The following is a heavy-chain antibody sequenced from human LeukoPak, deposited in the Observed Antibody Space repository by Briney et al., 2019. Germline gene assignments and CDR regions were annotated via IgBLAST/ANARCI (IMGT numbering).Heavy chain of an antibody. CDR3: ARDNYGDYEVGYFYMDV. D-gene: IGHD4-17*01. V-gene: IGHV4-39*07. CDR2: IYHSGST. CDR1: GGSISSSSYY. J-gene: IGHJ6*03. Sequence: SETLSLTCTVSGGSISSSSYYWGWIRQPPGKGLEWIGSIYHSGSTNYNPSLKSRVTISVDKSKNQFSLKLSSVTAADTAVYYCARDNYGDYEVGYFYMDVWGKGTTVTVSS.